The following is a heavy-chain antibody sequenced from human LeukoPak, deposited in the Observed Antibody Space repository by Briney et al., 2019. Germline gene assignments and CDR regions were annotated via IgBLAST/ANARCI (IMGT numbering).Heavy chain of an antibody. D-gene: IGHD3-10*01. Sequence: PGGSLRLSCAASGFTFSSYSMNWVRQAPGKGLEWVSYISSSSGTIYYADSVKGRFTISRDNAKNSLYLQMNSLRAEDTAVYYCAADMVRGVRRFDYWGQGTLVTVSS. J-gene: IGHJ4*02. CDR3: AADMVRGVRRFDY. V-gene: IGHV3-48*01. CDR1: GFTFSSYS. CDR2: ISSSSGTI.